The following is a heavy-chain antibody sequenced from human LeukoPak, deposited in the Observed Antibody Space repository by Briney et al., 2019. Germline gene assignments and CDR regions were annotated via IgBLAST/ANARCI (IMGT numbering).Heavy chain of an antibody. Sequence: GGSLRLSCAASGFTFSSYSMNWVRQAPGKGLEWVSSISSSSSYIYYADSVKGRFTISGDNAKNSLYLQMNSLRAEDTAVYYCARAGVTTNPGKTYYYYYGMDVWGQGTTVTVSS. J-gene: IGHJ6*02. V-gene: IGHV3-21*01. CDR2: ISSSSSYI. CDR3: ARAGVTTNPGKTYYYYYGMDV. CDR1: GFTFSSYS. D-gene: IGHD4-11*01.